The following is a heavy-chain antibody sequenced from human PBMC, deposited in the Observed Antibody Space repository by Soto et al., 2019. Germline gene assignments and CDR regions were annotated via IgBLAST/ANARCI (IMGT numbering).Heavy chain of an antibody. V-gene: IGHV1-3*01. CDR3: ATSPRGYSGYDSSWYFPFDY. D-gene: IGHD5-12*01. Sequence: GASVKVSCKASGYTFTSYAMHWVRQAPGQRLEWMGWINAGNGNTKYSQKFQGRVTMTEDTSTDTAYMELSSLRSEDTAVYYCATSPRGYSGYDSSWYFPFDYWGQGTLVTVSS. CDR1: GYTFTSYA. J-gene: IGHJ4*02. CDR2: INAGNGNT.